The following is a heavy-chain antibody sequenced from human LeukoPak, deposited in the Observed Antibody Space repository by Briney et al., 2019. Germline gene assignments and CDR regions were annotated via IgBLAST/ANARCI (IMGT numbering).Heavy chain of an antibody. J-gene: IGHJ5*02. CDR3: TSSLDYGGNSWYDP. Sequence: GGSLRLSCAVSGFTSSNAWMNWVRQAPGKGLEWVGRIKTKTDGGRTDYAAPVKGRFIISRDDSKNTLYLQMNSLKTEDTGVYYCTSSLDYGGNSWYDPWGQGTLVTVSS. CDR1: GFTSSNAW. CDR2: IKTKTDGGRT. V-gene: IGHV3-15*07. D-gene: IGHD4-23*01.